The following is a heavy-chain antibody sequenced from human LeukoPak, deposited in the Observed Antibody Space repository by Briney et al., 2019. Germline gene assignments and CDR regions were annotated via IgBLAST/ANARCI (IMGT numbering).Heavy chain of an antibody. Sequence: GGSLRLSCAASGFTFSSYEMNWVRQAPGKGLEWVSYISSSGSTIYYADSVKGRFTISRDNAKNSLYLQMNSLRAEETAVYYCARGFDLGGYSYGHYYFDYWGQGTLVTVSS. J-gene: IGHJ4*02. CDR1: GFTFSSYE. V-gene: IGHV3-48*03. CDR3: ARGFDLGGYSYGHYYFDY. CDR2: ISSSGSTI. D-gene: IGHD5-18*01.